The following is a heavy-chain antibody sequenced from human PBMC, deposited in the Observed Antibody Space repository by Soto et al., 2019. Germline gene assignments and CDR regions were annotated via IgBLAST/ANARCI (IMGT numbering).Heavy chain of an antibody. D-gene: IGHD3-22*01. J-gene: IGHJ6*02. CDR1: GFTFGSYG. Sequence: GGSLRLSCAASGFTFGSYGMHWVRQAPGKGVEWVAGISYDGSKKYYGESARRRFTMSSDNSKNTLYLQMNSLRVEDTAVYHCATAIETYSTGYYKPFYYFGVDVWRQRTTFTVAS. CDR2: ISYDGSKK. V-gene: IGHV3-30*03. CDR3: ATAIETYSTGYYKPFYYFGVDV.